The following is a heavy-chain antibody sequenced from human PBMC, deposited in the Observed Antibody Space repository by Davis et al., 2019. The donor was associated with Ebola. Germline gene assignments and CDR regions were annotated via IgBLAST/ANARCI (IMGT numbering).Heavy chain of an antibody. D-gene: IGHD4-17*01. CDR2: IYYSGIT. CDR1: GGSISSYY. Sequence: SETLSLTCTVSGGSISSYYWSWIRQPPGKGLEWIGYIYYSGITYYNPSLKSRLTISVDTSKNQFSLRVRSVTAADTAVYYCVRGWPSSVTTDFYAMDAWGKGTTVIVSS. V-gene: IGHV4-30-4*01. J-gene: IGHJ6*04. CDR3: VRGWPSSVTTDFYAMDA.